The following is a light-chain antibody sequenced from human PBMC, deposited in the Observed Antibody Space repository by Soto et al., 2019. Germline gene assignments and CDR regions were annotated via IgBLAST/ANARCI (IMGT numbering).Light chain of an antibody. CDR3: QQYGLPPHF. J-gene: IGKJ2*01. Sequence: EIVLTQSPGTLSLSPGERATLSCRASQSVYNNYLAWYQQKPGQTPRLLVNGASNRATGIPDRFSGGGSGPDSTLTISSLEPEDFAVYDCQQYGLPPHFFGQGTRVEIK. V-gene: IGKV3-20*01. CDR2: GAS. CDR1: QSVYNNY.